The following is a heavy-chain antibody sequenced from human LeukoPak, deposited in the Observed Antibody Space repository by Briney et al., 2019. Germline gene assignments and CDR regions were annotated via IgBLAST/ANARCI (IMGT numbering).Heavy chain of an antibody. J-gene: IGHJ6*03. CDR1: GGSINPYY. D-gene: IGHD1-26*01. Sequence: SETLSLTCTVSGGSINPYYWIWIRQSPGTGLEWIGYIYYSGIIDYNPSLKSRVTFSIDTSKKQFSLNLTSVTAADTAIYFCARGGSHYYYYMDVWGKGTRVTVSS. CDR3: ARGGSHYYYYMDV. V-gene: IGHV4-59*01. CDR2: IYYSGII.